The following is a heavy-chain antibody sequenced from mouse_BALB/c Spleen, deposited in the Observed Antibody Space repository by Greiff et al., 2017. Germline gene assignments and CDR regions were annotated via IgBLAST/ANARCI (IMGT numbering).Heavy chain of an antibody. CDR3: ARDEMVSTMITPAWFAY. Sequence: DVKLVESGGGLVKPGGSLKLSCAASGFTFSDYYMYWVRQTPEKRLEWVATISDGGSYTYYPDSVKGRFTISRDNAKNNLYLQMSSLKSEDTAMYYCARDEMVSTMITPAWFAYWGQGTLVTVSA. CDR2: ISDGGSYT. J-gene: IGHJ3*01. V-gene: IGHV5-4*02. CDR1: GFTFSDYY. D-gene: IGHD2-4*01.